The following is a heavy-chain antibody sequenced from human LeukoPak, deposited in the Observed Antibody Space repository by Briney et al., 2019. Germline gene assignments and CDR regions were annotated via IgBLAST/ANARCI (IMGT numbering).Heavy chain of an antibody. CDR3: GXXIAGTILGSDY. CDR1: GGTFSSYA. CDR2: IIPILGIA. V-gene: IGHV1-69*04. J-gene: IGHJ4*02. D-gene: IGHD3-3*01. Sequence: SVKVSCKASGGTFSSYAISWVRQAPGQGLEWMGRIIPILGIANYAQKFQGRVTITADKSTSTAYMELSSLRSEDTAVYYCGXXIAGTILGSDYWGQGTLVTVSS.